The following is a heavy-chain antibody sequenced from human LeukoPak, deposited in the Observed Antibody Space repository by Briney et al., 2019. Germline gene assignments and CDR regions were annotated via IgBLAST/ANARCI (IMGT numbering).Heavy chain of an antibody. V-gene: IGHV4-31*03. CDR2: IYYSGST. J-gene: IGHJ4*02. D-gene: IGHD5-18*01. CDR1: GGSISSGGYY. Sequence: SETLSLTCTVSGGSISSGGYYWSWIRQHPGKGLEWIGYIYYSGSTYYNPSLKSRVTISVDPSKNQFSLKLSSVTGADTAVYYCAREDTAMALDYWGQGTLVTVSS. CDR3: AREDTAMALDY.